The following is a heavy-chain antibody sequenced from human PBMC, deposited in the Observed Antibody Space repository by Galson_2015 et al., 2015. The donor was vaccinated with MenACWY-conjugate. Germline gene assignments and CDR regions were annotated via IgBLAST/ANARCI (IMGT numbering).Heavy chain of an antibody. CDR3: SRTGATPGDY. CDR2: IYWDDDK. CDR1: GFSLSTSGVG. V-gene: IGHV2-5*02. D-gene: IGHD2-15*01. Sequence: PALVKPTQTLTLTCTFSGFSLSTSGVGVGWIRQPPGKALEWLALIYWDDDKRYSPSLRGRLTITKDTSKNHVVPTMTNMDPVDTATYYCSRTGATPGDYWGQGTLVTVSS. J-gene: IGHJ4*02.